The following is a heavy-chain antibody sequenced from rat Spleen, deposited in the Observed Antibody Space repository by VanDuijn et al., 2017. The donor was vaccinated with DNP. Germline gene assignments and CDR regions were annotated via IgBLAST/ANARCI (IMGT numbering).Heavy chain of an antibody. CDR2: ISYDGSST. Sequence: EVQLVESGGGLVQPGRSLKLSCVGSGFTFSNYDMAWVRQAPKKGLEWVATISYDGSSTYYRDSVKGRFTISRDNAKSTLYLQMDSLRSEDTATYYCTTEAADYWGQGVMVTVSS. V-gene: IGHV5-7*01. J-gene: IGHJ2*01. CDR1: GFTFSNYD. CDR3: TTEAADY.